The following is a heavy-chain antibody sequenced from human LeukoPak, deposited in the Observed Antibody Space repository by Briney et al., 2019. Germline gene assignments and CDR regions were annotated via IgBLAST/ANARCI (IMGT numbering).Heavy chain of an antibody. CDR1: GYSFTSYW. CDR2: IYPGDSDT. J-gene: IGHJ6*02. Sequence: GESLKISCKGSGYSFTSYWIGWVRQMPGKGLEWMGIIYPGDSDTRYSPSFQGQVTISADKSISTAYLQWSSLKASDTAMYYCARHEAMVRGVPYYYYGMDVWGQGTTVTVSS. D-gene: IGHD3-10*01. V-gene: IGHV5-51*01. CDR3: ARHEAMVRGVPYYYYGMDV.